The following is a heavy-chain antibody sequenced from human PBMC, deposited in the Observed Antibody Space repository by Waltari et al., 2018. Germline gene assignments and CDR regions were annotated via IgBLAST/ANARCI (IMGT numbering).Heavy chain of an antibody. J-gene: IGHJ4*02. CDR3: ARPGEGPSSH. Sequence: EVQLVESGGGLVQPGKSLRLSCVASGFMFEDSAMHWVRQVPGKGLEWLSGISWNSNNIVYADSVKGRFTISRDNAENSLYLLMNNLRAEDTAVYYCARPGEGPSSHWGQGTLVTVSS. V-gene: IGHV3-9*01. CDR2: ISWNSNNI. D-gene: IGHD4-17*01. CDR1: GFMFEDSA.